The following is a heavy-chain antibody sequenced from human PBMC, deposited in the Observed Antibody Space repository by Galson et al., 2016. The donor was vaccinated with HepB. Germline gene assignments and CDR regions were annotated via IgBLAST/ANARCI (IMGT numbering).Heavy chain of an antibody. Sequence: SLRLSCAASGFTFSSYGMHWVRQAPGKGLEWVAVIWFDGSNKYYADSVKGRFTISRDNSKNTLYLQMNSLRAEDTAVYYCAKDPLALVVPSGITWGQGTLVSVSS. D-gene: IGHD2-2*01. CDR3: AKDPLALVVPSGIT. V-gene: IGHV3-33*06. CDR2: IWFDGSNK. CDR1: GFTFSSYG. J-gene: IGHJ4*02.